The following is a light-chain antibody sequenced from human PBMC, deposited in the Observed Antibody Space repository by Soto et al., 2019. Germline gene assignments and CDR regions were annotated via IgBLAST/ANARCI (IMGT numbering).Light chain of an antibody. V-gene: IGKV4-1*01. J-gene: IGKJ1*01. CDR1: QSVFYSPNNKNY. CDR2: WAS. Sequence: DIVVTQSPDSLSVSLGERATINCKSSQSVFYSPNNKNYLAWYQQKPGQPPKLLIYWASTRGSGVPDRFSGSVPGTEFTLTISNLQAEDMALYNCPKYYRNPPNPTFGQGTKVEIK. CDR3: PKYYRNPPNPT.